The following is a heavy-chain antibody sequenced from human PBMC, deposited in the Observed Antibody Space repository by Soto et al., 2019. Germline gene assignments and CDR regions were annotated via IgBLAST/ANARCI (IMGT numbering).Heavy chain of an antibody. V-gene: IGHV3-66*01. CDR1: GFSVSNYY. CDR3: ARNIPVTTLGY. J-gene: IGHJ4*02. D-gene: IGHD4-17*01. CDR2: IYSGGDT. Sequence: EVQLVESGGGLVQPGGSLRLSCAASGFSVSNYYMSWVRQAPGKGLECVSLIYSGGDTYYVDSVKGRFSISRDSSKNTLYLQMNSLRAEDSAVYYCARNIPVTTLGYWGQGTVVTVAS.